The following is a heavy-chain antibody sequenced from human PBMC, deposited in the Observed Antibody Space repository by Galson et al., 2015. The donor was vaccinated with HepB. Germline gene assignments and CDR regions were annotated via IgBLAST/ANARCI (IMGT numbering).Heavy chain of an antibody. CDR1: GGTFSSYA. V-gene: IGHV1-69*04. Sequence: SVKVSCKASGGTFSSYAISWVRQAPGQGLEWMGRIIPILGIANYAQKFQGRVTITADKSTSTAYMELSSLRSEDTAVYYCARFPWFEEPTTTEYGMDVWGQGTTVTASS. D-gene: IGHD3-10*01. CDR3: ARFPWFEEPTTTEYGMDV. CDR2: IIPILGIA. J-gene: IGHJ6*02.